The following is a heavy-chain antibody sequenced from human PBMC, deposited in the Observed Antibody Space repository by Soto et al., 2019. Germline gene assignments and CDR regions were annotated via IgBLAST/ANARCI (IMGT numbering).Heavy chain of an antibody. CDR3: ARDVGRYSGSFFSDS. J-gene: IGHJ4*02. D-gene: IGHD1-26*01. CDR2: ISTYNGDT. CDR1: GYSFSNYG. V-gene: IGHV1-18*01. Sequence: ASVKVSCKASGYSFSNYGISWVREAPGQGLEWMGWISTYNGDTDYPQKVQGRVTMTTDTSTSTAYMELRSLRSDDTAVYYCARDVGRYSGSFFSDSWGQGTLVTVSS.